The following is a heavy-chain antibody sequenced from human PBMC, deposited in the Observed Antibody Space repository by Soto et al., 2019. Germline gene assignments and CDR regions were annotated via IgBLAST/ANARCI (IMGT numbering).Heavy chain of an antibody. J-gene: IGHJ4*01. CDR2: IYWDDDK. CDR1: GFSFSSYGVT. D-gene: IGHD1-7*01. CDR3: AQRSRGTPVY. V-gene: IGHV2-5*02. Sequence: QITLKESGPTLMKPTQTLTLTCTFAGFSFSSYGVTVGWICQPPGKALEWLAFIYWDDDKRYSPSLKSRLTTTKNTSKNQVDIKINHVDHADTDTYYCAQRSRGTPVYWGQGNLVTVSS.